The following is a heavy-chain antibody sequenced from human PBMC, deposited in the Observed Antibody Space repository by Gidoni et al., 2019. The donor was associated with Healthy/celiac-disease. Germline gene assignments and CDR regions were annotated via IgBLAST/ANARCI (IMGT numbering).Heavy chain of an antibody. CDR1: GGSFSGYY. D-gene: IGHD3-10*01. CDR2: INHSGST. J-gene: IGHJ4*02. CDR3: ARGRGYGSGSYYRFDY. V-gene: IGHV4-34*01. Sequence: QVQLQQWGAGLLKPSETLSLTCAVYGGSFSGYYWSWIRQPPGKGLEWIGEINHSGSTNYNPSLKSRVTISVDTSKNQFSLKLSSVTAADTAVYYCARGRGYGSGSYYRFDYWGQGTLVTVSS.